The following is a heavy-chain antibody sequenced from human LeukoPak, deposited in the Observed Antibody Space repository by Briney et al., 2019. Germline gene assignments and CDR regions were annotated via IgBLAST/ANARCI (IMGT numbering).Heavy chain of an antibody. J-gene: IGHJ4*02. Sequence: GGSLRLSCAASGFTFSSYAMHWVRQAPGKGPEYVSAIDDNGVGTYHASSVKGRFTISRDNSKNMLYLQMGSLRAEDMAIYYCARATATKYDYWGQGTVVTVSS. CDR3: ARATATKYDY. CDR2: IDDNGVGT. D-gene: IGHD2-21*02. V-gene: IGHV3-64*01. CDR1: GFTFSSYA.